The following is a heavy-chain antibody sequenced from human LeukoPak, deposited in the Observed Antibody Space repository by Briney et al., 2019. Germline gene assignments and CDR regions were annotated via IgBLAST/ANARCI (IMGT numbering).Heavy chain of an antibody. CDR2: MNPNSGNT. J-gene: IGHJ4*02. CDR1: GYTFTSYD. D-gene: IGHD3-22*01. CDR3: ARGGRGYYYDSSGYPRPRGTIDY. Sequence: ASVKVSCKASGYTFTSYDINWVRQATGQGLEWMEWMNPNSGNTGYAQKFQGRVTMTRNTSISTAYMELSSLRSEDTAVYYCARGGRGYYYDSSGYPRPRGTIDYWGQGTLVTVSS. V-gene: IGHV1-8*01.